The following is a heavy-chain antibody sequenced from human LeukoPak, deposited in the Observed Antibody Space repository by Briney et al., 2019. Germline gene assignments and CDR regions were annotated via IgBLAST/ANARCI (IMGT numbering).Heavy chain of an antibody. D-gene: IGHD3-10*02. CDR2: TSSDGTNA. Sequence: PGGSLRLSCAASGFTFSTYWMHWVRQVPGKGLVWVSRTSSDGTNANYADSVKGRFTISRDNAKNSLYLQMNSLRAEDTAVYYCAELGITMIGGVWGKGTTVTISS. CDR1: GFTFSTYW. CDR3: AELGITMIGGV. J-gene: IGHJ6*04. V-gene: IGHV3-74*01.